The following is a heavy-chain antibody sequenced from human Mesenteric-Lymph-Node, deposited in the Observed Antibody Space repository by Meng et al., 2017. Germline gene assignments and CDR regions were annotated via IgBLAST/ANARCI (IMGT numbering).Heavy chain of an antibody. CDR3: ARVEVGITSGDY. Sequence: QAQRGQAGGEGKKPGAAGKGYGKASGYTFTNYGITWGRQAPGQGLEWMGWINAYNGDTNYAQTLQGRVTMTTDTSTSTAYMELRSLRSDDTAVYYCARVEVGITSGDYWGQGTLVTVSS. J-gene: IGHJ4*02. CDR2: INAYNGDT. D-gene: IGHD1-26*01. V-gene: IGHV1-18*01. CDR1: GYTFTNYG.